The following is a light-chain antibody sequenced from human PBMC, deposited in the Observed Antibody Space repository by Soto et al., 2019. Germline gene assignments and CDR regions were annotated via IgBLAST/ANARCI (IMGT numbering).Light chain of an antibody. V-gene: IGKV3-20*01. CDR1: QSVSSSY. CDR2: GAS. Sequence: EIGLTQSPGTLSLSPGERATLSCRASQSVSSSYLAWYQQKPGQAPRLLIYGASSRATGIPDRFSGSGSRTDVTLTISRLKPQDFALYYCQQYGSSPLFTSGPGTKVDI. CDR3: QQYGSSPLFT. J-gene: IGKJ3*01.